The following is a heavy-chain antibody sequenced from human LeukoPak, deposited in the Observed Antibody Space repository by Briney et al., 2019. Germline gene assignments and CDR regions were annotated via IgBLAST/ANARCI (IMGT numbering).Heavy chain of an antibody. V-gene: IGHV4-59*12. Sequence: PSETLSLTCTVSGGSISSYYWSWIRQPPGKGLEWIGNIYYRGGTNYNPSLKSRVTISVDTSKNQFSLKLSSVTAADTAVYYCARGGQGLDYWGQGTLVTVSS. CDR3: ARGGQGLDY. CDR1: GGSISSYY. J-gene: IGHJ4*02. CDR2: IYYRGGT.